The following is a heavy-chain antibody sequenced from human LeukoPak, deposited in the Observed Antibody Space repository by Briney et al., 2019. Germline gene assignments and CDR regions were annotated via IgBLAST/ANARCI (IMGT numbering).Heavy chain of an antibody. J-gene: IGHJ4*02. CDR1: GFGFSDSA. V-gene: IGHV3-73*01. Sequence: PGESLRLSCAASGFGFSDSAMHWVRQASGKGLEWVGRIRSKANSYATTYAASVKGRFTISRDDSKNTAYLQMNSLKTEDTAVYYGTRHTPVGDLPFDYWGQGTLVTVSS. CDR2: IRSKANSYAT. CDR3: TRHTPVGDLPFDY. D-gene: IGHD4-17*01.